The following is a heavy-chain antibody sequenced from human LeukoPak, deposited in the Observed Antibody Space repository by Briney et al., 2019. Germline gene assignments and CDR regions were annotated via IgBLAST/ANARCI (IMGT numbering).Heavy chain of an antibody. Sequence: ASVKVSCKASVYTFTSYDINWVRQATGQGLEWMGWMNPNSGNTGYAQKFQGRVTMTRNTSISTAYMELSSLRSEDTAVYYCARGRVVVAATVLYYFDYWGQGTLVTVSS. CDR2: MNPNSGNT. V-gene: IGHV1-8*01. J-gene: IGHJ4*02. D-gene: IGHD2-15*01. CDR1: VYTFTSYD. CDR3: ARGRVVVAATVLYYFDY.